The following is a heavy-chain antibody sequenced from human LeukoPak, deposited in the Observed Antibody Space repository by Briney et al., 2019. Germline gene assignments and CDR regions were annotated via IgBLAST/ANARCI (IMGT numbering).Heavy chain of an antibody. CDR3: ARDRTGDFDY. D-gene: IGHD7-27*01. CDR1: GFTFSSYA. Sequence: PGRSLRLSCAASGFTFSSYAMHWVRQAPGKGLEWVAVISYDGSNKYYADSVKGRFTIPRDNSKNTLYLQMNSLRAEDTAVYYCARDRTGDFDYWGQGTLVTVSS. CDR2: ISYDGSNK. V-gene: IGHV3-30-3*01. J-gene: IGHJ4*02.